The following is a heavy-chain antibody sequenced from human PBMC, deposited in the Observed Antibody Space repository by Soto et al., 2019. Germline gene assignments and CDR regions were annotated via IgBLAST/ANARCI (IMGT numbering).Heavy chain of an antibody. CDR2: ISGSGGST. V-gene: IGHV3-23*01. D-gene: IGHD3-16*02. Sequence: PGGSLRLSCAASGFTFSSYAMSWVRQAPGKGLEWVSAISGSGGSTYYADSVKGRFTISRDNSKNTLYLQMNSLRAEDTAVYYCAKSSDSLGGLIVIPGDYWGQGTLVTVSS. CDR3: AKSSDSLGGLIVIPGDY. J-gene: IGHJ4*02. CDR1: GFTFSSYA.